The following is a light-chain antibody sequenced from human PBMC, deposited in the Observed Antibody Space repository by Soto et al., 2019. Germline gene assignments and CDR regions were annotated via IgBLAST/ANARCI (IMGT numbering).Light chain of an antibody. CDR3: SQYTSSSTPLV. Sequence: QSVLTQPASVSGSPGQSITISCTGTSSDVGGYNYVSWYQQHPGKAPKLMIYDVSNRPSGVSNRFSGSKSGNTASLTISGLQAEDEADYYCSQYTSSSTPLVFGTGTKVTVL. J-gene: IGLJ1*01. CDR1: SSDVGGYNY. CDR2: DVS. V-gene: IGLV2-14*01.